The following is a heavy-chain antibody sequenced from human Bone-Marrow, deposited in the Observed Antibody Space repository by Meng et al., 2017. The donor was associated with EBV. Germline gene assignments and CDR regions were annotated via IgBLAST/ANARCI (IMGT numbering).Heavy chain of an antibody. CDR1: GFTFRSYA. Sequence: VALVGSGEGLVKPVGSLRLSCAVSGFTFRSYAMSWVRQAPGKGLESVSAISGSGGSTYYADSVKGRFTISRDNSKNTLYLQMNSLRAEDTAVYYCSGLVAGRRFDPWGQGTLVTVSS. D-gene: IGHD3-10*01. CDR3: SGLVAGRRFDP. V-gene: IGHV3-23*04. CDR2: ISGSGGST. J-gene: IGHJ5*02.